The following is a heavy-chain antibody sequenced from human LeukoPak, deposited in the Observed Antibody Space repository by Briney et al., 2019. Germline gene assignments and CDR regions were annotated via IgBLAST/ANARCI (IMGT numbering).Heavy chain of an antibody. CDR1: GFTFSSYG. Sequence: GGSLRLSCAASGFTFSSYGVHWVRQAPGKGLEWVAVISYDGSNKYYADSVKGRFTISRDNSKNTLYLQMNSLRAEDTAVYYCAKDRGGRGYSYGPDYWGQGTLVTVSS. CDR3: AKDRGGRGYSYGPDY. CDR2: ISYDGSNK. J-gene: IGHJ4*02. D-gene: IGHD5-18*01. V-gene: IGHV3-30*18.